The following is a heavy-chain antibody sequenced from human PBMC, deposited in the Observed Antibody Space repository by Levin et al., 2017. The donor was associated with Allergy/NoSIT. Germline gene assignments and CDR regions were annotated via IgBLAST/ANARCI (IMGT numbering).Heavy chain of an antibody. D-gene: IGHD5-24*01. Sequence: GESLKISCVASGFTFSRHGMHWVRQGPGKGLEWVGVISYDGRNQDYTESLKGRFTISRDNSKNTLYVQMNSLKTEDTAVYYCVREITLEAASWGQGSLVTVTS. V-gene: IGHV3-30*03. CDR1: GFTFSRHG. J-gene: IGHJ4*02. CDR3: VREITLEAAS. CDR2: ISYDGRNQ.